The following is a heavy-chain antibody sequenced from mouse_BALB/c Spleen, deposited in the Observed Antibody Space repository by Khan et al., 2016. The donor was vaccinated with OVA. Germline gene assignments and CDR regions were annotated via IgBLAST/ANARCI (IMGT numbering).Heavy chain of an antibody. D-gene: IGHD2-3*01. J-gene: IGHJ4*01. CDR1: GYSITSDYA. CDR2: ISYSGST. Sequence: VQLQESGTGLVKPSQSLSLSCTVTGYSITSDYAWNWIRQFPGNKLEWMGYISYSGSTNYNPALKSRITITRDTSKNPFFLQLNYLAPEDTATYYCARDGSRYNSAIDYWGQGTLVTVSA. CDR3: ARDGSRYNSAIDY. V-gene: IGHV3-2*02.